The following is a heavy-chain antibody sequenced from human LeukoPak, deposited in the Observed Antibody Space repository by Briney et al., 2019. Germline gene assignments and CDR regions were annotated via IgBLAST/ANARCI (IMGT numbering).Heavy chain of an antibody. V-gene: IGHV1-69*04. D-gene: IGHD2-15*01. CDR1: GGTFSSYA. J-gene: IGHJ6*02. Sequence: ASVKVSCKASGGTFSSYAISWVRQAPGQGLEWMGRIIPIFGIANYAQKFQGRVTITADKSTSTAYMELSSLRSEDTAVYYCASMGYCSGGSCYRIDYHGMDVWGQGTTVTVSS. CDR2: IIPIFGIA. CDR3: ASMGYCSGGSCYRIDYHGMDV.